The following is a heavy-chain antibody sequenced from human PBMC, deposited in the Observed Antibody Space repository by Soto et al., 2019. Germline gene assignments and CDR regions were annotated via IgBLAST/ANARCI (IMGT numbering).Heavy chain of an antibody. D-gene: IGHD2-15*01. CDR1: GFTFSSYG. CDR2: IWYDGSNK. V-gene: IGHV3-33*06. CDR3: AKVHCSGGSCYKDTAIITADY. Sequence: QVQLVESGGGVVQPGRSLRLSCAASGFTFSSYGMHWVRQAPGKGLEWVAVIWYDGSNKYYADSVKGRFTISRDNSKNTLYLQMNSLRAEDTAVYYCAKVHCSGGSCYKDTAIITADYWGQGTLVTVSS. J-gene: IGHJ4*02.